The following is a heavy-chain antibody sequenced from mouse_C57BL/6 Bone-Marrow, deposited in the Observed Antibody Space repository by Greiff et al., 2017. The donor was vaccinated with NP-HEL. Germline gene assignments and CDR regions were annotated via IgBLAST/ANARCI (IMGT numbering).Heavy chain of an antibody. CDR1: GFTFTDYY. V-gene: IGHV7-3*01. CDR3: ARSALLLY. D-gene: IGHD1-2*01. CDR2: IRNKANGYTT. Sequence: DVHLVESGGGLVQPGGSLSLSCAASGFTFTDYYMSWVRQPPGKALEWLGFIRNKANGYTTEYSASVKGRFTISRDNSQSILYLQMNALRAEDSATYYCARSALLLYWGQGTLVTVSA. J-gene: IGHJ3*01.